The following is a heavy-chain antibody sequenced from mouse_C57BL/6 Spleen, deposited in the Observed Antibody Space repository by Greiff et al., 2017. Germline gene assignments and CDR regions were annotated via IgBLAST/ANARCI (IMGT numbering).Heavy chain of an antibody. V-gene: IGHV1-15*01. J-gene: IGHJ4*01. CDR1: GYTFTDYE. CDR3: TGGDVTTVVADYYAMDY. D-gene: IGHD1-1*01. Sequence: QVQLKQSGAELVRPGASVTLSCKASGYTFTDYEMHWVKQTPVHGLEWIGAIDPETGGTAYNQKFKGKAILTADKSSSTAYLELRSLTSKDAAVYEGTGGDVTTVVADYYAMDYWGQGTSVTVSS. CDR2: IDPETGGT.